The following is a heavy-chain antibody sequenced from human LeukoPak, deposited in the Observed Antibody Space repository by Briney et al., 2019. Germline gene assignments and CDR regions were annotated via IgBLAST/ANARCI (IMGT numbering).Heavy chain of an antibody. V-gene: IGHV4-59*01. J-gene: IGHJ4*02. D-gene: IGHD3-22*01. CDR2: IYYSGST. CDR3: AKDFPRYYYDSSGYLG. Sequence: SETLSLTCTVSGGSISSYYWSWIRQPPGKGLEWIGYIYYSGSTNYNPSLKSRVTISVDTSKNQFSLKLSSVTAADTAVYYCAKDFPRYYYDSSGYLGWGQGTLVTVSS. CDR1: GGSISSYY.